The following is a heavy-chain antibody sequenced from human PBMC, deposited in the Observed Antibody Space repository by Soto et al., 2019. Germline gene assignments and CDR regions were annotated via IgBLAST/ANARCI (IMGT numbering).Heavy chain of an antibody. Sequence: PSETLSLTCAVSGYSISSGYYWGWIRQPPGKGLEWIGSIYHSGSTYYNPSLKSRVTISVDTSKNQFSLKLSSVTAADTAVYYCARDGYQLPADWFDPWGQGTLVTVSS. D-gene: IGHD2-2*01. CDR2: IYHSGST. CDR1: GYSISSGYY. V-gene: IGHV4-38-2*02. J-gene: IGHJ5*02. CDR3: ARDGYQLPADWFDP.